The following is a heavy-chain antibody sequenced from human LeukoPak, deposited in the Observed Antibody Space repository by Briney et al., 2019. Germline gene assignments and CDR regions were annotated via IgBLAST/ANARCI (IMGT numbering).Heavy chain of an antibody. CDR1: GGSISSYY. V-gene: IGHV4-59*08. CDR3: ARHMDSSGWFDY. J-gene: IGHJ4*02. D-gene: IGHD6-19*01. CDR2: IYYSGST. Sequence: SETLSLTCTFSGGSISSYYWIWIRQPPGKGLEWIGYIYYSGSTNYNPSLKSRVTISVDTSKNQFSLKLSSVTAADTAVYYCARHMDSSGWFDYWGQGTLVTVSS.